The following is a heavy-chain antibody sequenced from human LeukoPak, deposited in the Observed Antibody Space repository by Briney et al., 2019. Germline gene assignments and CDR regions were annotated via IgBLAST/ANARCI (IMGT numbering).Heavy chain of an antibody. D-gene: IGHD3-3*01. CDR3: ARETYYESYFDY. CDR2: INSDGSST. J-gene: IGHJ4*02. V-gene: IGHV3-74*01. CDR1: GCTFSSYW. Sequence: PGGSLRLSCAASGCTFSSYWMHWVRQAPGKGLGLVSRINSDGSSTNYADSVKGRFTISRDNAKNTLYLQMNSLRAEDTAVYYCARETYYESYFDYWGQGTLVTVSS.